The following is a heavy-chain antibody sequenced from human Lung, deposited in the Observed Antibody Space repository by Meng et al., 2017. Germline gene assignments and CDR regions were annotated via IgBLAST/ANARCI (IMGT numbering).Heavy chain of an antibody. Sequence: QVQLEQGGAGMLKPSGTLSLTCVAPGGPFSDYYWSWIRQHPGKGLEWIGEINHSGSTNYNPSLESRATISVDKSQNNLSLKLSSVTAADSAVYYCARGPTTMAHDFDYWGQGTLVTVSS. CDR3: ARGPTTMAHDFDY. CDR1: GGPFSDYY. J-gene: IGHJ4*02. V-gene: IGHV4-34*01. D-gene: IGHD4-11*01. CDR2: INHSGST.